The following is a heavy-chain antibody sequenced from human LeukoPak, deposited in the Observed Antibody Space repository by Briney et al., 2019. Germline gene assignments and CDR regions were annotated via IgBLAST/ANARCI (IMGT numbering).Heavy chain of an antibody. CDR2: INDDGSGE. J-gene: IGHJ4*02. Sequence: PGGSLRLSCAASGFTFSGYWMTWVRQAPGKGLEWVANINDDGSGEYYVDSVKGRFTISRDNAKNSLYLQMNSLRAEDTAVYYCARDDYGDHDYWGQGTLVTVSS. V-gene: IGHV3-7*01. D-gene: IGHD4-17*01. CDR3: ARDDYGDHDY. CDR1: GFTFSGYW.